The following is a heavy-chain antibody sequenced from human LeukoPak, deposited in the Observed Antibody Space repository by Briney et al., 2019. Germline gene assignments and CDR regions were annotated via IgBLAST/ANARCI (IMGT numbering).Heavy chain of an antibody. CDR1: GCTFSSYA. CDR2: ISGSGGST. D-gene: IGHD3-22*01. V-gene: IGHV3-23*01. CDR3: AKTTYYYDSSGYHFGGFDY. Sequence: HPGGSLRLSCAASGCTFSSYAMSWVRQAPGKGLEWVSAISGSGGSTYYADSVKGRFTISRDNSKNTLYLQMNSLRAEDTAVYYCAKTTYYYDSSGYHFGGFDYWGQGTLITVSS. J-gene: IGHJ4*02.